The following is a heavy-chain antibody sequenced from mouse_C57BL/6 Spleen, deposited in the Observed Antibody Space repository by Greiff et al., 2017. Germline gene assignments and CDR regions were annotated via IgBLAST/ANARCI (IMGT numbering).Heavy chain of an antibody. J-gene: IGHJ2*01. Sequence: QVQLQQSDAELVKPGASVKISCKVSGYTFTDHTIHWMKQRPEQGLEWIGYIYPRDGSTKYNEKFKGKATLTADKSSSTAYMQLNSLTSEDSAVXFCAKGARYYVSSYDYFDYWGQGTTLTVSS. CDR1: GYTFTDHT. CDR2: IYPRDGST. V-gene: IGHV1-78*01. D-gene: IGHD1-1*01. CDR3: AKGARYYVSSYDYFDY.